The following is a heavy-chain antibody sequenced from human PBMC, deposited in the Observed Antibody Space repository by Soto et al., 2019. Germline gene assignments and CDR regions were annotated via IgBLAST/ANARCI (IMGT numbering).Heavy chain of an antibody. CDR2: INPATGAA. CDR1: GYPVTAYY. Sequence: QLHLVQSGAVVKKPGASVTVSCSASGYPVTAYYMHWVRQAPGRGLEWMGGINPATGAAKYTQTFQGRVTMTRAPATGKGFMAPGGLTSEDPAGFYCARGGGVGVAGSAAFDMWGQGTLVTVSS. J-gene: IGHJ3*02. CDR3: ARGGGVGVAGSAAFDM. D-gene: IGHD3-3*01. V-gene: IGHV1-2*02.